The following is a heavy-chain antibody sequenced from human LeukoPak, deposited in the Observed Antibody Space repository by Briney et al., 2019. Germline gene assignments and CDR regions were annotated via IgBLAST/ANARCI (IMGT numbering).Heavy chain of an antibody. CDR1: GFTFSSYE. J-gene: IGHJ5*02. Sequence: GGSLRLSCAASGFTFSSYEMNWVRQAPGKGLEWVSYISGSSSTIYYADSVKGRFTISRDNAKNSLYLQMHSLRVEDTAVYYCARDRSGWYKWFDPWGQGTLVTVSS. CDR2: ISGSSSTI. D-gene: IGHD6-19*01. CDR3: ARDRSGWYKWFDP. V-gene: IGHV3-48*03.